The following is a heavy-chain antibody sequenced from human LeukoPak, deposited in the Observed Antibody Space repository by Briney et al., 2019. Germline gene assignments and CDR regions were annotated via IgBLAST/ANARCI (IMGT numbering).Heavy chain of an antibody. CDR3: ARDGWFGELLSQKNFDY. Sequence: ASVKVSCKASGYTFTGYYMHWVRQAPGQGLEWMGWINPNSGGTNYAQKFQGRVTMTRDTSISTAYMELSRLRSDDTAVYYCARDGWFGELLSQKNFDYWGQGTLVTVSS. J-gene: IGHJ4*02. V-gene: IGHV1-2*02. CDR2: INPNSGGT. D-gene: IGHD3-10*01. CDR1: GYTFTGYY.